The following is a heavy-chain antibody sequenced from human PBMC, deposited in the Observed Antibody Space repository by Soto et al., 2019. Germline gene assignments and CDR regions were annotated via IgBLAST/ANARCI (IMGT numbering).Heavy chain of an antibody. J-gene: IGHJ4*02. D-gene: IGHD7-27*01. CDR1: GYTFTSYA. CDR2: INAGNGNT. CDR3: ARPRDWAGDSGIDY. V-gene: IGHV1-3*01. Sequence: ASVKVSCKASGYTFTSYAMHWVRQAPGQRLEWMGWINAGNGNTKYSQKFQGRVTITRDTSASTAYMELSSLRSEDTAVYYCARPRDWAGDSGIDYWGQGTLVTVSS.